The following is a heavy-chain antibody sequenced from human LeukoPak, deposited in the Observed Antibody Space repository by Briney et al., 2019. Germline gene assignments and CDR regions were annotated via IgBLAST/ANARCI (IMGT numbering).Heavy chain of an antibody. D-gene: IGHD3-22*01. J-gene: IGHJ4*02. CDR3: ANMFSSGYSADFDY. Sequence: GGSLRLSCAAPGFTFNNYAMSWVRQGPGKGLEWVSAISASGASTYYADSVKGRFTISRDNSKNTLNLQMNSLRVEDTAVYYCANMFSSGYSADFDYWSQGTLVTVSS. CDR1: GFTFNNYA. V-gene: IGHV3-23*01. CDR2: ISASGAST.